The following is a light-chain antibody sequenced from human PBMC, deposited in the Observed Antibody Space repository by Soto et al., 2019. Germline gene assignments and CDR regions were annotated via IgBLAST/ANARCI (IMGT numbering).Light chain of an antibody. CDR3: CXXXTXXTYV. CDR1: SSEVGGYNR. J-gene: IGLJ1*01. CDR2: EVS. V-gene: IGLV2-18*01. Sequence: SPYPEKKVTISCTGTSSEVGGYNRVSWYQQPPDTAPKVMIYEVSNRPSGVPDRFSGSKSGNTASLTISGLQAEDEADXXXCXXXTXXTYVFGTGTKVTVL.